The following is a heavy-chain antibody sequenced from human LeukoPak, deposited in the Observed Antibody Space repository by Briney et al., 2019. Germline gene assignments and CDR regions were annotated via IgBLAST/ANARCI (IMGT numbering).Heavy chain of an antibody. Sequence: PGGSLRLSCAASGFTFSSYAMHWVRQAPGKGLERVAVISYDGSNKYYADSVKGRFTISRDNSKNTLYLQMNSLRAEDTAVYYCARDSATTVTTWYFDLWGRGTLVTVSS. CDR2: ISYDGSNK. CDR1: GFTFSSYA. D-gene: IGHD4-17*01. V-gene: IGHV3-30-3*01. CDR3: ARDSATTVTTWYFDL. J-gene: IGHJ2*01.